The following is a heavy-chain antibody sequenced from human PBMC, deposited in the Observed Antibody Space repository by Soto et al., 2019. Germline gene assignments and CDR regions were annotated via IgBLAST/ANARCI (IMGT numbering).Heavy chain of an antibody. CDR2: IWSAGFT. J-gene: IGHJ5*02. CDR1: GFTFSSKY. CDR3: ARELPPDL. D-gene: IGHD2-15*01. Sequence: EVQLVESGGGLVQPGGSLRLSCVASGFTFSSKYMTWVRQAPGKGLEWVSIIWSAGFTYYADSVKGRFTISRDNSKNTVYLQMNSLRIEDSAVYYCARELPPDLWGQGTLVTVSS. V-gene: IGHV3-66*01.